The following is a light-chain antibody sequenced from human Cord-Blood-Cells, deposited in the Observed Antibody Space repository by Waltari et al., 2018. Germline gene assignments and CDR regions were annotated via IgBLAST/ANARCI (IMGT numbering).Light chain of an antibody. J-gene: IGLJ1*01. CDR1: SLRRYY. CDR3: NSRDSSGNHYV. V-gene: IGLV3-19*01. CDR2: GKN. Sequence: SSELTQDPAVSVALGQTVRITCQGDSLRRYYDSWYQQKPGQAPVLVIYGKNNRPSGIPDRFSGSSSGNTASLTITGAQAEDEADYYCNSRDSSGNHYVFGTGTKVTVL.